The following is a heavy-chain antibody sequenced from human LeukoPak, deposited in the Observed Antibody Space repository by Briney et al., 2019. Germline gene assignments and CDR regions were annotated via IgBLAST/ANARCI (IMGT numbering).Heavy chain of an antibody. CDR3: ATYTVWVAGDV. CDR2: IKEDGSEK. J-gene: IGHJ6*02. Sequence: PGGSLRLSCAASGLTFSKSWMSWVRQAPGQGLEWVAAIKEDGSEKDYVDSVKGRFTISRDNAKNSLYLQMNSLRAEDTAVYYCATYTVWVAGDVWGQGTLVSVSS. CDR1: GLTFSKSW. V-gene: IGHV3-7*01. D-gene: IGHD2-2*02.